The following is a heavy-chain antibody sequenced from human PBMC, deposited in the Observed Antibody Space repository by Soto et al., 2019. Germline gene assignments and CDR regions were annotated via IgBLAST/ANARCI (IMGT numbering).Heavy chain of an antibody. CDR1: GGSITSSGYY. V-gene: IGHV4-31*03. J-gene: IGHJ4*02. CDR3: XXRGGGSTKVDY. CDR2: TSNSGST. Sequence: QVQLQESGPGLVKPSQTLSLTCTVSGGSITSSGYYWSWIRQHPGEGLEWIGFTSNSGSTSYNPSLKSRVTISVDTSXNXXSLXXKSVXXXXXXXXXXXRGGGSTKVDYWGQGTLVTVSP. D-gene: IGHD2-2*01.